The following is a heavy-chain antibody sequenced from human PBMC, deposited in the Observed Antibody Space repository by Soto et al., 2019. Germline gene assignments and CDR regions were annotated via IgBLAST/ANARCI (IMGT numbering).Heavy chain of an antibody. Sequence: SETLSLTCTVSGGSISPYYWSWIRQPPGKGLEWIGYIYYSGNTNYKPSLQSRVTMSVDTSKNQFSLKLKSVTAADTAVYYCARETYGDYVGYFDPWGQG. CDR3: ARETYGDYVGYFDP. CDR2: IYYSGNT. CDR1: GGSISPYY. D-gene: IGHD4-17*01. J-gene: IGHJ5*02. V-gene: IGHV4-59*01.